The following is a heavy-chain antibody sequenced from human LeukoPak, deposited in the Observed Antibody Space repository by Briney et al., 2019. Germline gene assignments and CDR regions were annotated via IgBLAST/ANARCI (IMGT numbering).Heavy chain of an antibody. CDR2: IGGDGLTT. V-gene: IGHV3-64*02. CDR1: GFTFGSYS. CDR3: AREGGGSGLWYYDL. J-gene: IGHJ2*01. D-gene: IGHD1-26*01. Sequence: PGGSLRLSCAASGFTFGSYSMHWVRQAPGKGPEFVSAIGGDGLTTFYADSVKDRFTISRDNSKSTLYLEMGSLRAEDMAVYYCAREGGGSGLWYYDLWGRGTLVTVSS.